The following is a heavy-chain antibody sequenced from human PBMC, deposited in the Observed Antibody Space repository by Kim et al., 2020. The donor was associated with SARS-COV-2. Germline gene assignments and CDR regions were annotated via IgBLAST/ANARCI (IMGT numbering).Heavy chain of an antibody. Sequence: GESLKISCKGSGYSFTSYWISWVRQMPGKGLEWMGRIDPSDSYTNYSPSFQGHVTISADKSISTAYLQWSSLKASDTAMYYCARQYCNSTSCLLYGMDVWGQGTTVTVSS. J-gene: IGHJ6*02. D-gene: IGHD2-2*01. CDR2: IDPSDSYT. V-gene: IGHV5-10-1*01. CDR3: ARQYCNSTSCLLYGMDV. CDR1: GYSFTSYW.